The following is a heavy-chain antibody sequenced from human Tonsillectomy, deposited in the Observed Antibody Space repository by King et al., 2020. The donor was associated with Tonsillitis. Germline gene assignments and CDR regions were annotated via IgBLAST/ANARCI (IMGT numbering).Heavy chain of an antibody. CDR2: IKQDGSEK. J-gene: IGHJ3*02. CDR3: ARDRYYYDSSGQQGAFDI. V-gene: IGHV3-7*01. D-gene: IGHD3-22*01. Sequence: VQLVESGGGLVQPGGSLRHSCAASGFTFSSYWMSWVRQAPGKGLEWVANIKQDGSEKYYVDSVKGRFTISRDNAKNSLYLQMNSLRAEDTAVYYCARDRYYYDSSGQQGAFDIWGQGTMVTVSS. CDR1: GFTFSSYW.